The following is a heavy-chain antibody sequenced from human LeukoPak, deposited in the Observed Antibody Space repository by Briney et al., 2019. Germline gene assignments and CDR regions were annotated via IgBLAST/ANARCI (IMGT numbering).Heavy chain of an antibody. CDR3: ATTLDTVSYFSPRF. J-gene: IGHJ4*02. CDR1: VYAFTGFY. D-gene: IGHD2/OR15-2a*01. V-gene: IGHV1-2*02. CDR2: INPNSGDA. Sequence: GASVKVSCKSSVYAFTGFYMRWVRQAPGQGLEWMGLINPNSGDATYAKKFQGRVTLTRDTSISTAYMELSGLTSDDTAIYYCATTLDTVSYFSPRFWGQGTLVTVSS.